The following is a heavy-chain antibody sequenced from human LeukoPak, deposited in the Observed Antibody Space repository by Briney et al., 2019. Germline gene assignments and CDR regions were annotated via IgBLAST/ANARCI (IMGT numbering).Heavy chain of an antibody. CDR1: GYTFYNYG. Sequence: ASVKVSCKASGYTFYNYGISWMRQAPGQGLEWMGWISPKNDKTHYAQGLQGRVTMTTDTSTSTAYMELRSLRSDDTAMYYCARDDITIFGVVREFYFDYWGQGTLVTVSS. CDR3: ARDDITIFGVVREFYFDY. J-gene: IGHJ4*02. D-gene: IGHD3-3*01. V-gene: IGHV1-18*01. CDR2: ISPKNDKT.